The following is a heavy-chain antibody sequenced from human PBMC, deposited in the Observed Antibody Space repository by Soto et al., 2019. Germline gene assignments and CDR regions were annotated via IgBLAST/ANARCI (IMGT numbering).Heavy chain of an antibody. CDR3: ARGDTIFGVYGMDV. CDR2: INPNSGGT. J-gene: IGHJ6*02. CDR1: GYTFTGYY. V-gene: IGHV1-2*04. Sequence: ASVKVSCKASGYTFTGYYMHWVRQAPGQGLEWMGWINPNSGGTNYAQKFQGWVTMTRDTSISTAYMELSRLRSDDTAVYYCARGDTIFGVYGMDVWGQGTTVTVS. D-gene: IGHD3-3*01.